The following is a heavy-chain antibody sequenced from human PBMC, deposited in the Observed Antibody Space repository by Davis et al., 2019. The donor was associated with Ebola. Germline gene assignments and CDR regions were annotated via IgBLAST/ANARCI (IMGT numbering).Heavy chain of an antibody. CDR1: GFTFRNYA. CDR2: ISYDGSNK. CDR3: ARDAYGMDV. Sequence: GESLKISCAASGFTFRNYAMIWVRQAPGKGLEWVAVISYDGSNKYYADSVKGRFTISRDNSKNTLYLQMNSLRTEDTAVYYCARDAYGMDVWGHGTTVTVSS. V-gene: IGHV3-30-3*01. J-gene: IGHJ6*02.